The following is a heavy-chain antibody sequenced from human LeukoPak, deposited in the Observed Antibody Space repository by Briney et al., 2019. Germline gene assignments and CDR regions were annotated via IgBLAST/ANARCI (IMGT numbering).Heavy chain of an antibody. J-gene: IGHJ4*02. V-gene: IGHV4-61*02. Sequence: PSETLSLTCTVSGGSISSSSYYWSWIRQPAGKGLEWIGRIYTSGSTNYNPSLKSRVTISVDTSKNQFSLKLSSVTAADTAVYYCARRGTDGDYFDYWGQGTLVTVSS. CDR2: IYTSGST. CDR1: GGSISSSSYY. D-gene: IGHD1-1*01. CDR3: ARRGTDGDYFDY.